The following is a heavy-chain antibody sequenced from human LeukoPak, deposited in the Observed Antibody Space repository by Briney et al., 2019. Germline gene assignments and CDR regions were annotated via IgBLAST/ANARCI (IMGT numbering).Heavy chain of an antibody. J-gene: IGHJ4*02. CDR3: AKETYSSGWYPYFDY. CDR2: ISGSGGST. V-gene: IGHV3-23*01. D-gene: IGHD6-19*01. Sequence: GGSLRLSCAASGFTFSSYAVSWVRQAPGKGLEWVSAISGSGGSTYYADSVKGRFTISRDNSKNTLFLQMNSLRAEDTAVYYCAKETYSSGWYPYFDYWGQGTLVTVSS. CDR1: GFTFSSYA.